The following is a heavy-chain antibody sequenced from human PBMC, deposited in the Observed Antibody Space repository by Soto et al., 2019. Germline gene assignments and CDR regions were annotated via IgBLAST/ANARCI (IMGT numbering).Heavy chain of an antibody. Sequence: QVQVVESGGGVVQPGRSLRLSCAASEFSFSSYAMHWVRQAPVKGLEWVAAISYDGSNQYYGDSVKGRFTISRDNSKNTWYLQMNSLRIEDTAVYYCARDDRTGIHWYYDLWGRGTLVSVSS. V-gene: IGHV3-30-3*01. D-gene: IGHD7-27*01. CDR1: EFSFSSYA. J-gene: IGHJ2*01. CDR3: ARDDRTGIHWYYDL. CDR2: ISYDGSNQ.